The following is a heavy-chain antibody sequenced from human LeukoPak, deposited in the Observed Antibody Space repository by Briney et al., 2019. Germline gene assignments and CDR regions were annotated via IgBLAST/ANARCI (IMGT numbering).Heavy chain of an antibody. J-gene: IGHJ6*02. Sequence: GGSLRLSCAASGFTFSNYWMSWVRQAPGKGLEWVANIKQDGSEQYYVDSVKGRFTISRDNAKNSLYLQMSSLRAEDTAVYYCGMAMDVWGRGTTVTVSS. CDR1: GFTFSNYW. CDR2: IKQDGSEQ. V-gene: IGHV3-7*05. CDR3: GMAMDV. D-gene: IGHD5-24*01.